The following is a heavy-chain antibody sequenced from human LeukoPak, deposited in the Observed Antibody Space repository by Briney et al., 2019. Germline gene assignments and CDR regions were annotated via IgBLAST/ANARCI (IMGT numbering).Heavy chain of an antibody. CDR3: AREEEGGDYEAIYGMDV. CDR2: IWYDGSNK. CDR1: GFTFSSYG. D-gene: IGHD4-17*01. J-gene: IGHJ6*04. Sequence: SGGSLRLSCAASGFTFSSYGMHWVRQAPGKGLEWVAVIWYDGSNKYYADSVKGRFTISRDNSNNTLYLQMNSLRAEDTAVYYCAREEEGGDYEAIYGMDVWGKGTTVTVSS. V-gene: IGHV3-33*01.